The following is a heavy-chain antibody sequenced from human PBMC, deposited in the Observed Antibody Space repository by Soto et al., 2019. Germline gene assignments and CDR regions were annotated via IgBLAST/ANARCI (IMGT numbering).Heavy chain of an antibody. D-gene: IGHD3-9*01. CDR1: GFTFSSYS. J-gene: IGHJ4*02. V-gene: IGHV3-48*04. CDR2: IFVSSTTI. CDR3: ARDRDWAFDY. Sequence: EVQLVESGGGLVQPGGSLRLSCVASGFTFSSYSMVWVRQAPGKGLEWVSYIFVSSTTIYYADSVKGRFTVSRDNAQNSLFLLMNSLRAEDTAVYYCARDRDWAFDYWGRGTLFTVSS.